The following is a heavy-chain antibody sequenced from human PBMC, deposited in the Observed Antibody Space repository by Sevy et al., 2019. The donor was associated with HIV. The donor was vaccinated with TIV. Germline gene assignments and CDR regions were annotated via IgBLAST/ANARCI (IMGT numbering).Heavy chain of an antibody. Sequence: GGSLRLSCAASGFTVSSNYMSWVRQAPGTGLEWVSVIYSGGSTYYADSVKGRFTISRDNSKNTLYLQMNSLRAEDTAVYYCARTGDSSGYYYFGGQRTLVTVSS. CDR3: ARTGDSSGYYYF. CDR1: GFTVSSNY. D-gene: IGHD3-22*01. J-gene: IGHJ4*02. CDR2: IYSGGST. V-gene: IGHV3-53*01.